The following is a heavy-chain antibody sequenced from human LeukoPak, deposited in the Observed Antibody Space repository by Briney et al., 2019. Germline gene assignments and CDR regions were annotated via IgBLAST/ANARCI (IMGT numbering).Heavy chain of an antibody. J-gene: IGHJ4*02. CDR2: IYGSGDT. D-gene: IGHD6-6*01. V-gene: IGHV4-4*07. CDR1: GASISSFY. CDR3: AREGGSSSGDY. Sequence: SETLSLTCTVSGASISSFYWSWIRQPAGKGLEWIGRIYGSGDTDYNPSLKNRVTMSVETSKNLFSLRLTSVTAADTAVYYCAREGGSSSGDYWGQGTLVTVSS.